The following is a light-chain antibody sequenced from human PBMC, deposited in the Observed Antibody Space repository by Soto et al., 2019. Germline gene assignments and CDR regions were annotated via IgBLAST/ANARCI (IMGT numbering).Light chain of an antibody. CDR1: SGSVSTKYY. J-gene: IGLJ2*01. V-gene: IGLV8-61*01. CDR2: NTN. Sequence: QTVVTQEPSFSVSPGGKVTLTCGLSSGSVSTKYYPSWYQQTPGQAPRTLIYNTNTRSSGVPDRFSGSILGNKAALTITGAQTDDESAYYCVLYMGSGISLFGGGTKVTVL. CDR3: VLYMGSGISL.